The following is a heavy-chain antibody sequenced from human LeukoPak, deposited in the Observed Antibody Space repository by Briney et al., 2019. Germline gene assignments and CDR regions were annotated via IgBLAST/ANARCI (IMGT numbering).Heavy chain of an antibody. D-gene: IGHD4-23*01. CDR1: GFTFSTYV. V-gene: IGHV3-23*01. J-gene: IGHJ3*02. CDR3: AKDDGGNLPTAFYI. CDR2: ISGNGGST. Sequence: GGSLRLSCAASGFTFSTYVMSWVRQAPGKRLEWVSAISGNGGSTNYAEFVTGRFTISRDNSKNTLYLQMNGLRAEDTAVYYCAKDDGGNLPTAFYIWGQGTTVTVSS.